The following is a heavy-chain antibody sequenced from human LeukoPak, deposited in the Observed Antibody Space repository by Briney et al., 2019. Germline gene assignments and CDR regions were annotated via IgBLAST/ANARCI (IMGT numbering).Heavy chain of an antibody. CDR1: GFTFSSYW. J-gene: IGHJ3*02. D-gene: IGHD5-12*01. V-gene: IGHV3-7*01. Sequence: GGSLRLSCAASGFTFSSYWMSWVRQAPGKGLEWVANIKQDGSEKYYVDSVKGRFTISRDNAKNSLYLQMNSPRAEDTAVYYCASYWLLHSPPPRLDAFDIWGQGTMVTVSS. CDR3: ASYWLLHSPPPRLDAFDI. CDR2: IKQDGSEK.